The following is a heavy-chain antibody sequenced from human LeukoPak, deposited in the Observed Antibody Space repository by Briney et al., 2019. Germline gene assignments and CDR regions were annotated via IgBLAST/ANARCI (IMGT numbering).Heavy chain of an antibody. CDR2: ISTSSSYI. CDR3: ARGGRWLQKFDY. CDR1: GFTFSSYS. Sequence: GGSLRLSCAASGFTFSSYSMNWVRQAPGKGLEWVSSISTSSSYIYYADSVKDRFTVSRDNARNSLYLQMNSLRAEDTAVYYCARGGRWLQKFDYWGQGTLVSVSS. V-gene: IGHV3-21*01. D-gene: IGHD5-24*01. J-gene: IGHJ4*02.